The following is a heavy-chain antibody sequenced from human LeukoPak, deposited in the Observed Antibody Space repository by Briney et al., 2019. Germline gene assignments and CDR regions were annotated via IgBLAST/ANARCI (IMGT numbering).Heavy chain of an antibody. Sequence: EASVKVSCKASGYTFTGYYMHWVRQAPGQGLEWVGWINPNSGGTNYAQKFQGRATMTRDTSISTPYMELSRLRSDDTAVYYCARGSEGTSFPYNWFDPWGQGTLVTVSS. D-gene: IGHD2-2*01. CDR1: GYTFTGYY. J-gene: IGHJ5*02. CDR3: ARGSEGTSFPYNWFDP. V-gene: IGHV1-2*02. CDR2: INPNSGGT.